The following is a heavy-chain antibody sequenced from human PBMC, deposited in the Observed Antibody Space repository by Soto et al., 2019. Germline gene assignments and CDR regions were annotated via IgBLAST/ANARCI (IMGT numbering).Heavy chain of an antibody. CDR3: AKERVEQQLAGGIAVAGSFDY. V-gene: IGHV3-23*01. Sequence: EVQLLESGGGLVQPGGSLRLSCAASGFTFSSYAMSWVRQAPGKGLEWVSAISGSGGSTYYADSVKVRFTISRDNSKNTLYLQMNSLRAEDTAVYYCAKERVEQQLAGGIAVAGSFDYWGQGTLVTVSS. J-gene: IGHJ4*02. CDR1: GFTFSSYA. D-gene: IGHD6-19*01. CDR2: ISGSGGST.